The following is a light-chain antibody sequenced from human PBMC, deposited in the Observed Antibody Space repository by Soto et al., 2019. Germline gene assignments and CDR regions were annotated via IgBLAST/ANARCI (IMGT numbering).Light chain of an antibody. CDR1: HSLLHITGETF. J-gene: IGKJ5*01. V-gene: IGKV2D-29*02. CDR3: VQSTQLPPT. CDR2: EVS. Sequence: VVMTQTPLSLSVAPGQPASISCKSSHSLLHITGETFLFWYLQKPGQSPQLLIYEVSTRVSGVPDRFSGSGSGTDFTLEISRVETDDVGIYYCVQSTQLPPTFGQGTRLE.